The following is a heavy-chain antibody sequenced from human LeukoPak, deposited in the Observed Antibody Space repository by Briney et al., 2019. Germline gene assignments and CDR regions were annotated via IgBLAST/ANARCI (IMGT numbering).Heavy chain of an antibody. V-gene: IGHV3-23*01. CDR1: GFTFSSYA. Sequence: GGSLRLSCAASGFTFSSYAMSWVRQAPGKGLEWVSAISGSGGSTYYAESVKGRFTISRDNSKNTLYLQMNSLRGEDTAVYYCAKDKAVSVRYHFDYWGQGTLVTVSS. D-gene: IGHD3-10*01. CDR3: AKDKAVSVRYHFDY. CDR2: ISGSGGST. J-gene: IGHJ4*02.